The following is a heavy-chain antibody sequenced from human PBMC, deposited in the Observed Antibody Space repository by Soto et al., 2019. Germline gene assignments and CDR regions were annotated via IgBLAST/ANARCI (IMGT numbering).Heavy chain of an antibody. V-gene: IGHV4-31*03. CDR3: ARGTQLLRAFDI. J-gene: IGHJ3*02. CDR2: IYYSGST. CDR1: GGSISSGGYY. Sequence: PSETLSLTCTVSGGSISSGGYYWSWIRQHPGKGLEWIGYIYYSGSTYYNPSLKSRVTISVDTSKNQFSLKLSSVTAADTAVYYCARGTQLLRAFDIWGQGTMVTVSS. D-gene: IGHD2-2*01.